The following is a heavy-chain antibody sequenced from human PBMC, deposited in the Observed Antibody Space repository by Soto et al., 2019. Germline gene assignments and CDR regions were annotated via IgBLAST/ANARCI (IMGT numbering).Heavy chain of an antibody. CDR3: ARDYGSGTYSYMDV. J-gene: IGHJ6*03. CDR1: GGSFSGYN. CDR2: INHSGST. Sequence: QVQLQQWGAGLLKPSETLSLTCAVYGGSFSGYNWSWIRQPPGKGLEWIGEINHSGSTNYNPPLKSRVTISVDTSKNQFSLKLSSVTAADTAVYYCARDYGSGTYSYMDVWGKGTTVTVSS. D-gene: IGHD3-10*01. V-gene: IGHV4-34*01.